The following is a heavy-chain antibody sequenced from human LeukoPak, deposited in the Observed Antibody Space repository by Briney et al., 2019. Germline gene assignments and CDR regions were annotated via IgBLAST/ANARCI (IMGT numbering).Heavy chain of an antibody. CDR3: ARGVGYCSNGVCYRRLNWFDP. V-gene: IGHV1-24*01. CDR1: GYTLTELS. Sequence: EASVKVSCKVSGYTLTELSMHWVRQAPGKGLEWMGGFGPEDGETIYAQKFQGRVTMTRNTSISTAYMELSSLRSEDTAVYYCARGVGYCSNGVCYRRLNWFDPWGQGTLVTVSS. J-gene: IGHJ5*02. CDR2: FGPEDGET. D-gene: IGHD2-8*01.